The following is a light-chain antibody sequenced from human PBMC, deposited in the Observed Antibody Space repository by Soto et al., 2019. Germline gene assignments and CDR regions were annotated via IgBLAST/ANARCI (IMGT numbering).Light chain of an antibody. J-gene: IGLJ1*01. Sequence: QSALTQPASVSGSPGQSITISCIGASSDVGDYNYVSWYQQHPGTAPKLMIFDVSNRPSGVSNRFSGSKSANTASLTISGLQAEDEADYYCSSYTSSSTRVFGTGTKVTVL. CDR1: SSDVGDYNY. CDR2: DVS. V-gene: IGLV2-14*01. CDR3: SSYTSSSTRV.